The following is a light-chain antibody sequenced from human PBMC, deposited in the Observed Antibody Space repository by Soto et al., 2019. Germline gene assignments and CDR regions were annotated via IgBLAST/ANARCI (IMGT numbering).Light chain of an antibody. V-gene: IGLV3-21*04. CDR3: QVWDSSSDHRV. Sequence: SYELTQPPSVSVAPGKTARITCGGNNIGRKSVHWYQQKPGQAPVLVIYFDDDRPSGIPERFSGSNSGNTATLTISRVEAGDEADYHCQVWDSSSDHRVFGGGTKLTVL. CDR2: FDD. CDR1: NIGRKS. J-gene: IGLJ2*01.